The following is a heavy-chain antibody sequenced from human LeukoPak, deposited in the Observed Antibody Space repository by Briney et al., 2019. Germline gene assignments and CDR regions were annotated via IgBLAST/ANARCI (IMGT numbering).Heavy chain of an antibody. CDR2: IFHSENT. J-gene: IGHJ6*03. CDR3: ARDSNGYSYGYYYYYYYMDV. CDR1: GYSIRSGHY. D-gene: IGHD5-18*01. Sequence: SETLSLTCTASGYSIRSGHYWGWIRQPPGKGLEWIGNIFHSENTYYNPSLKSRVTISLDTSKNHFSLKVSSVTAADTAVYYCARDSNGYSYGYYYYYYYMDVWGKGTTVTVSS. V-gene: IGHV4-38-2*02.